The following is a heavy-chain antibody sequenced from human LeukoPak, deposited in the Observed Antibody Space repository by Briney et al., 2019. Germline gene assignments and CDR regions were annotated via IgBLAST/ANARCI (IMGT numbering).Heavy chain of an antibody. V-gene: IGHV1-18*01. CDR2: IRVYNGDT. CDR3: ATGYCSSTNCRIDY. J-gene: IGHJ4*02. D-gene: IGHD2-2*03. CDR1: GYTFTSYG. Sequence: ASVKVSCKASGYTFTSYGISWVRQAPGQGLEWMGWIRVYNGDTNYAQKLQGRVTMTTDTSTSTTYMELRSLRSDDTAVYYCATGYCSSTNCRIDYWGQGTLVSVSS.